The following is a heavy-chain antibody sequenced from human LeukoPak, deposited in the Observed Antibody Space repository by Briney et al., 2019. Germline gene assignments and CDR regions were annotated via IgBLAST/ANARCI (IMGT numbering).Heavy chain of an antibody. J-gene: IGHJ4*02. Sequence: GGSLRLSCAASGFTFSNAWMSWVRQAPGKGLEWVGRIKSKTDGGTTDYAAPVKGRFTISRDDSKNTLYLQMNSLKTEDTAAYYCTARIVGATRLDYWGQGTLVTVSS. V-gene: IGHV3-15*01. D-gene: IGHD1-26*01. CDR3: TARIVGATRLDY. CDR1: GFTFSNAW. CDR2: IKSKTDGGTT.